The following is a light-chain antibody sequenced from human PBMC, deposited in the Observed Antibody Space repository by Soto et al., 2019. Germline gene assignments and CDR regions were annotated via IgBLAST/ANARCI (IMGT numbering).Light chain of an antibody. CDR2: DAS. CDR1: QSVSRS. CDR3: QHRGNWPLT. Sequence: EIVLTQSPVTLSLCPGERATLSCRASQSVSRSLAWYQQKPGQAPRLLVYDASNRATGIPARFSGSGSGTDFTLTISSLEPEDFAVYFCQHRGNWPLTLGGGTKVDIK. V-gene: IGKV3-11*01. J-gene: IGKJ4*01.